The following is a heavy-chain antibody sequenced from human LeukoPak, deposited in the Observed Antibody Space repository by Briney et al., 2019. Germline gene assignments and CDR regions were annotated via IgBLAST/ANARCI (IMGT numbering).Heavy chain of an antibody. CDR2: INWNGGST. V-gene: IGHV3-20*04. Sequence: PGGSLRLSCAASAFTFDDNGMTWVRQAPGKGLEWVSGINWNGGSTGYAVSVKGRFTISRDSAKNSLYLQMNSLRAEDTALYYCARDLGYKDYVSAFDIWGQGTMVTVSS. D-gene: IGHD5-24*01. CDR1: AFTFDDNG. J-gene: IGHJ3*02. CDR3: ARDLGYKDYVSAFDI.